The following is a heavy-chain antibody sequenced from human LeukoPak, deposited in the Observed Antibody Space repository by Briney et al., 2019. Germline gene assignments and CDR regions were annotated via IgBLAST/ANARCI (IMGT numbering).Heavy chain of an antibody. CDR2: INPNSGGT. J-gene: IGHJ5*02. CDR1: GYTFTGYY. V-gene: IGHV1-2*02. Sequence: ASVKVSCKASGYTFTGYYMHWVRQAPGQGLEWMGWINPNSGGTNYAQKFQGRVTMTRDTSISTAYMELSRLRSDDTAVYYCARDIPVYCSGGSCCGGNWFDPWGQGTLVTVSS. CDR3: ARDIPVYCSGGSCCGGNWFDP. D-gene: IGHD2-15*01.